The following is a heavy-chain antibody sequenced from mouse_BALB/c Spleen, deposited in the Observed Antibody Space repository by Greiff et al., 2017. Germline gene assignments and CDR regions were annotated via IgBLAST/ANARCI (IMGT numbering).Heavy chain of an antibody. D-gene: IGHD4-1*01. J-gene: IGHJ3*01. CDR2: ISSGSSTI. Sequence: EVMLVESGGGLVQPGGSRKLSCAASGFTFSSFGMHWVRQAPEKGLEWVAYISSGSSTIYYADTVKGRFTISRDNPKNTLFLQMTSLRSEDTAMYYCASTLSWDVGTWFAYWGQGTLVTVSA. V-gene: IGHV5-17*02. CDR3: ASTLSWDVGTWFAY. CDR1: GFTFSSFG.